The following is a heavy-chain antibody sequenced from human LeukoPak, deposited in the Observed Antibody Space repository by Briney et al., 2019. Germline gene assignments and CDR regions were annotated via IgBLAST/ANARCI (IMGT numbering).Heavy chain of an antibody. J-gene: IGHJ4*02. Sequence: PSETLSLTCAVYGGSISSDHWWTWVRQPPGKGLEWIGEVFHNGRTKYNPSFQSRLTMSVDNSKNLFSLKLTSVTAADTAVYYCKSRAHEVVTASDYWGQGTLVTVSS. V-gene: IGHV4-4*02. CDR3: KSRAHEVVTASDY. CDR1: GGSISSDHW. D-gene: IGHD2-21*02. CDR2: VFHNGRT.